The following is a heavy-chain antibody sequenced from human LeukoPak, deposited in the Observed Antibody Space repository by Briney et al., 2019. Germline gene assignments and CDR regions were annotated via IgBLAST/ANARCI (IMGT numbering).Heavy chain of an antibody. CDR3: ASRTIFGVVETADY. J-gene: IGHJ4*02. CDR2: INPNSGGT. D-gene: IGHD3-3*01. CDR1: GYTFTGYY. V-gene: IGHV1-2*02. Sequence: ASVKVSCKASGYTFTGYYMHWVRQAPGQGLEWMGWINPNSGGTNYAQKFQGRVTMTRDTSISTAYMELSRLRSDDTAVYYCASRTIFGVVETADYWGQGTLVTVSS.